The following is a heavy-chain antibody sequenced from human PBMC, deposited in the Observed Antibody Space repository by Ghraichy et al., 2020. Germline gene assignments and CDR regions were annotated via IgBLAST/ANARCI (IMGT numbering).Heavy chain of an antibody. V-gene: IGHV4-31*03. J-gene: IGHJ6*03. CDR1: GGSISSGGYY. CDR3: ARSGYSYGYSIDYYYYMDV. Sequence: SETLSLTCTVSGGSISSGGYYWSWIRQHPGKGLEWIGYIYYSGSTYYNPSLKSRVTISVDTSKNQFSLKLSSVTAADTAVYYCARSGYSYGYSIDYYYYMDVWGKGTTVTVSS. CDR2: IYYSGST. D-gene: IGHD5-18*01.